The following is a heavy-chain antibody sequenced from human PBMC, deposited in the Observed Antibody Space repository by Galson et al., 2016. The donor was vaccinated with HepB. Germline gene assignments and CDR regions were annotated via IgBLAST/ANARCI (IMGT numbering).Heavy chain of an antibody. Sequence: SLRLSCAASGFTISSYGIHWVRQVPGKALEWVALIWHDRSNKFYAGSVKGRYTTSRDNSKNTLYLQMNSLTVEDTAVYYCARDRFCSNTRCYGWLDPWGQGTLVTVSS. D-gene: IGHD2-2*01. CDR1: GFTISSYG. J-gene: IGHJ5*02. CDR2: IWHDRSNK. CDR3: ARDRFCSNTRCYGWLDP. V-gene: IGHV3-33*08.